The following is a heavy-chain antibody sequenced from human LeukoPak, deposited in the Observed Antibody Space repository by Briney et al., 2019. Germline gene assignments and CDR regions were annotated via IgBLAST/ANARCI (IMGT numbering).Heavy chain of an antibody. J-gene: IGHJ5*02. V-gene: IGHV4-34*12. D-gene: IGHD2-2*01. CDR3: ARGPAAIHP. CDR2: VLHTGGT. CDR1: GYSLTNHY. Sequence: SETLSLTCVVYGYSLTNHYWIWIRQPPGKGLEWVGEVLHTGGTNYNLSLKSRVTISVDTSKNQFFLKLTSVTAADTAVYYCARGPAAIHPWGPGTLVTVSS.